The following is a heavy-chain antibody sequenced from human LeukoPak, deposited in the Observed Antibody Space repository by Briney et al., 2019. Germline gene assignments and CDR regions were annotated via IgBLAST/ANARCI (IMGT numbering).Heavy chain of an antibody. D-gene: IGHD3-22*01. J-gene: IGHJ4*02. Sequence: PSETLSLTCTVSGGSISSGSYYWSWTRQPAGKGLEWIGRIYTSGSTNYNPSLKSRVTISVDTSKNQFSLKLSSVTAADTAVYYCARDYYDSSGYYYGDYWGQGTLVTVSS. CDR1: GGSISSGSYY. V-gene: IGHV4-61*02. CDR2: IYTSGST. CDR3: ARDYYDSSGYYYGDY.